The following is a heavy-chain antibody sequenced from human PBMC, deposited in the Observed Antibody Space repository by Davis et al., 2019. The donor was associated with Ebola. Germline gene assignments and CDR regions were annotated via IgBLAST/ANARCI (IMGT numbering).Heavy chain of an antibody. D-gene: IGHD6-13*01. CDR2: ISAYNGNT. J-gene: IGHJ5*02. V-gene: IGHV1-18*04. CDR1: GYTFTNYG. CDR3: ARAIAAPNWFDP. Sequence: ASVKVSCKASGYTFTNYGITWVRQAPGQGLEWMGWISAYNGNTNYAQKLQGRVTMTTDTSTSTAYMELRSLRSDDTAVYYCARAIAAPNWFDPWGQGTLVTVSS.